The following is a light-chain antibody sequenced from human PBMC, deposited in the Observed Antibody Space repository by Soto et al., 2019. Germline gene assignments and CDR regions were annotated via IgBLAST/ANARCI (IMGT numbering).Light chain of an antibody. V-gene: IGKV3-20*01. CDR1: KRISSSY. CDR3: QQYNTYPWT. CDR2: GAS. Sequence: IPFAQCPSTLSLSPGKRSTLSCSASKRISSSYLAWYQQKPGKAPRLLIYGASSMATGIPDRFSGSGSGTDFTLTISSLQPGDFATYYCQQYNTYPWTFGQGTKVDIK. J-gene: IGKJ1*01.